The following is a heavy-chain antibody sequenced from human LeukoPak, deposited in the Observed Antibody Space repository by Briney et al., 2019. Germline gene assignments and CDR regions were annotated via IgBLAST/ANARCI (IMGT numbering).Heavy chain of an antibody. CDR3: AKGIYSSGWSYFDY. D-gene: IGHD6-19*01. J-gene: IGHJ4*01. CDR2: LSGGGITA. V-gene: IGHV3-23*01. CDR1: GFTFSNSA. Sequence: GGSLRLSCAASGFTFSNSAMSWVRQAPGKGLEWVSTLSGGGITAYYADSVKGRFTISRDNSKNTLYLQMNSLRAEDTAVYYCAKGIYSSGWSYFDYWGHGTLVTVSS.